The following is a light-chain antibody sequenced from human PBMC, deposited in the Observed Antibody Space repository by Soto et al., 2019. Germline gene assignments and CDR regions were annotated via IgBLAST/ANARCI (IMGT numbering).Light chain of an antibody. CDR2: GAF. V-gene: IGKV3-20*01. J-gene: IGKJ4*01. CDR3: QQSDSSPLLT. CDR1: QSVSSNY. Sequence: EIVLTQSPGTLSLSPGERATLSCRASQSVSSNYLAWYQQKPGQAPRLLIYGAFNKATGIPNRFSASGSGTDLTLTTSRLEPEDFAVYYCQQSDSSPLLTFGGGSRVEIK.